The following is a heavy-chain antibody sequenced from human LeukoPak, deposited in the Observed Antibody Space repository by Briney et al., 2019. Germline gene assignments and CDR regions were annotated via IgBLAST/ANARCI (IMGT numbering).Heavy chain of an antibody. CDR2: IKQDGSEK. J-gene: IGHJ4*02. CDR1: GFTFSSYW. V-gene: IGHV3-7*01. CDR3: ARLRWYHVVYFDY. Sequence: GGSLRLSCAASGFTFSSYWMSWVRQAPGKGLEWVANIKQDGSEKYYVDSVKGRFTISRDNAKNSLYLQMNSLRAEDTAVYYCARLRWYHVVYFDYWGQGTLVTVSS. D-gene: IGHD4-23*01.